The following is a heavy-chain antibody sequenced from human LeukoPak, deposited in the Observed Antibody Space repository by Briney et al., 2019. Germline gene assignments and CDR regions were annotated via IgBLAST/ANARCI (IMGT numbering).Heavy chain of an antibody. D-gene: IGHD3-3*01. Sequence: GGSLRLSCAASGFTFSSYSMTWVRQAPGKGLEWVSSISSSSSYIYYADSVKGRFTISRDNAKNSLYLQMNSLRAEDTAVYYCARVSYYDFWSGYYYFDYWGQGTLVTVSS. CDR3: ARVSYYDFWSGYYYFDY. J-gene: IGHJ4*02. CDR1: GFTFSSYS. V-gene: IGHV3-21*01. CDR2: ISSSSSYI.